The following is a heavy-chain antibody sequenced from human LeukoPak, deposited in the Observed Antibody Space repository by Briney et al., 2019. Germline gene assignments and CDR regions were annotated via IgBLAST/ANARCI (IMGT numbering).Heavy chain of an antibody. V-gene: IGHV1-2*06. Sequence: EASVKVSCKASGYTFTGYYMHWVRQAPGQGLEWMGRINPNSGGTNYAQKFQGRVTMTRDTSISTAYMELSRLRSDDTAVYYCARDLLMVRGVNPGYWGQGTLVTVSS. CDR1: GYTFTGYY. J-gene: IGHJ4*02. D-gene: IGHD3-10*01. CDR2: INPNSGGT. CDR3: ARDLLMVRGVNPGY.